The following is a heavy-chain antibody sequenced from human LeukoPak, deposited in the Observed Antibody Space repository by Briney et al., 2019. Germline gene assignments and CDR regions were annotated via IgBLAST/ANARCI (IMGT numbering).Heavy chain of an antibody. V-gene: IGHV1-69*13. CDR2: IIPIFGTA. CDR1: GYTFTSYY. J-gene: IGHJ4*02. Sequence: SVKVSCKASGYTFTSYYMHWVRQAPGQGLEWMGGIIPIFGTANYAQKFQGRVTITADESTSTAYMELSSLRSEDTAVYYCARRQYDSSGYYYSPLGYWGQGTLVTVSS. CDR3: ARRQYDSSGYYYSPLGY. D-gene: IGHD3-22*01.